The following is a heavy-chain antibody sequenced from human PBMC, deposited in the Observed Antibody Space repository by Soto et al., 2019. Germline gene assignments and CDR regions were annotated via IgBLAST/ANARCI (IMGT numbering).Heavy chain of an antibody. CDR1: GFTFSSYS. D-gene: IGHD2-15*01. Sequence: GGSLRLSCAASGFTFSSYSMNWVRQAPGKGLEWVSSISGSSSYIYYADSVKGRFTISRDNAKNSLYLQMNSLRPEDTAVYYCARETAYCSGGSCYPDYWGQGTLVTVSS. V-gene: IGHV3-21*01. CDR2: ISGSSSYI. J-gene: IGHJ4*02. CDR3: ARETAYCSGGSCYPDY.